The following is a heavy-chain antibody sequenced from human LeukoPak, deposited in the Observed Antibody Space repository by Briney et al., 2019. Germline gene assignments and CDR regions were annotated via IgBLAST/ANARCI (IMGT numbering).Heavy chain of an antibody. CDR1: GFTFSSYA. D-gene: IGHD3-22*01. CDR3: AKDRPRYYCDSSVGY. V-gene: IGHV3-30*02. Sequence: GGSLRLSCAASGFTFSSYAMHWVRQAPGKGLEWVTFADSVKGRFTISRDDSKNTLYLQLNSLRAEDTAVYYCAKDRPRYYCDSSVGYWGQGTLVTVSS. J-gene: IGHJ4*02.